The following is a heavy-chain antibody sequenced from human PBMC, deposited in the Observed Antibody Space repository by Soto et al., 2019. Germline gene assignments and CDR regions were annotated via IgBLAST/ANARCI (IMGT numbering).Heavy chain of an antibody. J-gene: IGHJ4*02. D-gene: IGHD6-13*01. CDR1: GYTFTSYG. CDR2: ISAYNGNT. CDR3: ASATYPISSSWYDY. V-gene: IGHV1-18*01. Sequence: ASVKVSCKASGYTFTSYGISWVRQAPGQGLEWMGWISAYNGNTNYAQKLQGRVTTTTDTSTSTAYMELRSLRSDDTAVYYCASATYPISSSWYDYWGQGTLVTVSS.